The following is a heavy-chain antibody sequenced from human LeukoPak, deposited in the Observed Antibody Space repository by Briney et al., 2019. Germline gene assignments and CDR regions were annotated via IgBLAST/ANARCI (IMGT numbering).Heavy chain of an antibody. CDR1: GGSFSGYY. Sequence: SETLSLTCAVYGGSFSGYYWSWIRQPPGKGLEWIGEINHSGSTNYNPSLKSRVTISVDTSKNQFSLKLSSVTAADTAVYYCARDLVVVAANNYYYGTDVWGQGTTVTVSS. D-gene: IGHD2-15*01. V-gene: IGHV4-34*01. CDR2: INHSGST. J-gene: IGHJ6*02. CDR3: ARDLVVVAANNYYYGTDV.